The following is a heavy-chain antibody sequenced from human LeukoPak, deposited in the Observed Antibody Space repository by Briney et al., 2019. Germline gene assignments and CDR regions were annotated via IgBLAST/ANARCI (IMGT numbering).Heavy chain of an antibody. Sequence: GGSLRLSCAASGFTFSSYSMNWVRQAPGKGLEWVSSISSSSSYIYYADSVKGRFTISGDNAKNSLYLQMNSLRAEDTAVYYCARDPLYTDAFDIWGQGTMVTVSS. CDR2: ISSSSSYI. V-gene: IGHV3-21*01. CDR3: ARDPLYTDAFDI. J-gene: IGHJ3*02. D-gene: IGHD3-16*01. CDR1: GFTFSSYS.